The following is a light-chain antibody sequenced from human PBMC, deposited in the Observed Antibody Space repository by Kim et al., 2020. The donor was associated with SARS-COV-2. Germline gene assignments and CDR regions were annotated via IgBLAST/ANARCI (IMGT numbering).Light chain of an antibody. CDR2: DAS. CDR3: QQRSNWPPIFA. Sequence: EIVLTQSPAPLSLSPGERATLSCRASQGVSSYLAWYQQKPGQAPRLLIYDASNRATGIPARFSGSGSGTDFTLTISSLEPEDFAVYYCQQRSNWPPIFAFGPGTKVDIK. V-gene: IGKV3-11*01. J-gene: IGKJ3*01. CDR1: QGVSSY.